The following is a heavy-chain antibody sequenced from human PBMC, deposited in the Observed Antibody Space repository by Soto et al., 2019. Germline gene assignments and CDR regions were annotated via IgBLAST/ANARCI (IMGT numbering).Heavy chain of an antibody. CDR1: GFTFSGSA. D-gene: IGHD1-26*01. Sequence: GGSLRLSCAASGFTFSGSAMHWVRQASGKGLEWVGRIRSKANSYATAYAASVKGRFTISRDDSKNTAYLQMNSLKTEDTVVYYCTRHSTDRVGATDYWGQGTRVTVSS. J-gene: IGHJ4*02. V-gene: IGHV3-73*01. CDR2: IRSKANSYAT. CDR3: TRHSTDRVGATDY.